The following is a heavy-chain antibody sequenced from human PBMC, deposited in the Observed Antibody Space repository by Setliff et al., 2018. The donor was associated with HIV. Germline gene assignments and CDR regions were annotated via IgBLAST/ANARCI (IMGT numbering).Heavy chain of an antibody. D-gene: IGHD6-13*01. J-gene: IGHJ4*02. CDR1: GGSISSGGYY. V-gene: IGHV4-31*03. CDR3: ARGIAAAEGYFDY. Sequence: SETLSLTCTVSGGSISSGGYYWGWIRQHPGKGLEWIGYIYHSGITYYNPSLKSRVTISLDTSKNQFSLKLSSVTAADTAVYYCARGIAAAEGYFDYWGQGTLVTVSS. CDR2: IYHSGIT.